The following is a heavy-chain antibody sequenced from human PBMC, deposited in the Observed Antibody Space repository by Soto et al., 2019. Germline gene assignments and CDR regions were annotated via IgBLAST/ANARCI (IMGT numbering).Heavy chain of an antibody. V-gene: IGHV3-23*01. J-gene: IGHJ6*03. CDR1: GFTFSTYA. Sequence: EVQLLESGGGLVQPGGSLRLSCAASGFTFSTYAMSWVRQAPGKGLEWVSTISGSGVSTYYADSVKGRFTISRDNSKNTLFLQMNSLRVEDTAVYYCAKVGSYSLHYYYYYMDVWGKGTTLTVSS. D-gene: IGHD6-13*01. CDR2: ISGSGVST. CDR3: AKVGSYSLHYYYYYMDV.